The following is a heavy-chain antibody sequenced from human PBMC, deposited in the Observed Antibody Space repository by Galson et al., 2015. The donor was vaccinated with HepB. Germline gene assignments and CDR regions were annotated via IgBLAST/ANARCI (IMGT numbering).Heavy chain of an antibody. J-gene: IGHJ5*02. CDR1: GYTFTTYA. V-gene: IGHV1-3*01. CDR2: INAGNGNT. D-gene: IGHD5/OR15-5a*01. Sequence: SVKVSCKASGYTFTTYAMHWVRQAPGQRLERMGWINAGNGNTKYSQKFQGRVTITKDTSASTAYLELTSLRSEDTAVYYCARHVSVNWFDPWGRGTLVTVSS. CDR3: ARHVSVNWFDP.